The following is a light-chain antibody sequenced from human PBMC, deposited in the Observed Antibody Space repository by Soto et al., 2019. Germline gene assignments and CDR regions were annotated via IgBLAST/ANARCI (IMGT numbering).Light chain of an antibody. CDR2: AAS. Sequence: EIVMTQSPATLSVSPGERATVSCRASQSIGRNLVWCQQKPGQAPRLLIYAASTRATGVPARFSGSGSGTEFTLTISSLQSEDFAVYYCQQYNWPITFGQGTRLEIK. CDR1: QSIGRN. CDR3: QQYNWPIT. J-gene: IGKJ5*01. V-gene: IGKV3-15*01.